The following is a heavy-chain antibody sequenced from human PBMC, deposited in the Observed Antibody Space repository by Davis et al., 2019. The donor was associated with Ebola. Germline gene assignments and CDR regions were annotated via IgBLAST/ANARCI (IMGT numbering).Heavy chain of an antibody. CDR1: GFTFRSYG. J-gene: IGHJ4*02. D-gene: IGHD1-26*01. V-gene: IGHV3-33*01. CDR3: ARDHWLGSWELQGDY. CDR2: IWYDGTNK. Sequence: GESLKISCAASGFTFRSYGMHWVRQAPGKGLEWVAVIWYDGTNKHYADSVKGRFTISRDNSKNTLSLQINSLRVEDTAVYYCARDHWLGSWELQGDYWGQGTLVTVSS.